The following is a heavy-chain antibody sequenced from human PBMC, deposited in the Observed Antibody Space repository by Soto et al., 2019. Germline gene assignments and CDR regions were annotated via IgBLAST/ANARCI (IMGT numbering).Heavy chain of an antibody. Sequence: ASVKVSCKASGYTFTSYDINWVRQATGQGLEWLGWMNPNSGNTGYAQKFQGRVTMTRNTSISTAYMELSSLRSEDTAVYYCARGGPRDCSSGYCSNYYHYGMDVWGQESTGTVS. J-gene: IGHJ6*02. V-gene: IGHV1-8*01. CDR3: ARGGPRDCSSGYCSNYYHYGMDV. D-gene: IGHD3-3*01. CDR2: MNPNSGNT. CDR1: GYTFTSYD.